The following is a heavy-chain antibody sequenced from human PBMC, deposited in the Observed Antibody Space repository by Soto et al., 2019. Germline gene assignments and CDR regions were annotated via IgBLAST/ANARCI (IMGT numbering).Heavy chain of an antibody. CDR2: TYYRSKWYN. V-gene: IGHV6-1*01. D-gene: IGHD3-10*01. J-gene: IGHJ4*02. CDR3: ARDGAYYGSGSNYYFDY. CDR1: GDGVSSNSAA. Sequence: SQTLSLTCAISGDGVSSNSAAWNWIRQSPSRGLEWLGRTYYRSKWYNDYAVSVKSRITINPDTSKNQFSLQLNSVTPEDTAVYYCARDGAYYGSGSNYYFDYWGQGTLVTVSS.